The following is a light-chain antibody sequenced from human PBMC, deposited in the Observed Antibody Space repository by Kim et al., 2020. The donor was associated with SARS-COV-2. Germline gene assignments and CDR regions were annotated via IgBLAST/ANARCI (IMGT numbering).Light chain of an antibody. V-gene: IGLV2-14*03. CDR1: SSDVGGYNY. CDR2: DVS. CDR3: SSYTSSSALGV. J-gene: IGLJ2*01. Sequence: SITISCTGTSSDVGGYNYVSWYQQQPGKAPKRMIYDVSNRPSGVSNRSSGSKSGNTASQTVSGLQAEEEADYYCSSYTSSSALGVFGGGTKLTVL.